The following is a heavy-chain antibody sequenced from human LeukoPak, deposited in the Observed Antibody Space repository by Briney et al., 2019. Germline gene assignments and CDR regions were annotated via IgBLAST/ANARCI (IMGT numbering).Heavy chain of an antibody. J-gene: IGHJ4*02. CDR2: VNSDGSAT. CDR3: EGKAVGDMGGDY. CDR1: GFTFSRYW. Sequence: PGGSLRLSCAASGFTFSRYWMNWVRQAPGKGLEWVSRVNSDGSATYYADSVKGRFTISRDNAKNTLHLQMNSLRAEDTAVYYCEGKAVGDMGGDYWGQGTLVTVPS. V-gene: IGHV3-74*01. D-gene: IGHD1-26*01.